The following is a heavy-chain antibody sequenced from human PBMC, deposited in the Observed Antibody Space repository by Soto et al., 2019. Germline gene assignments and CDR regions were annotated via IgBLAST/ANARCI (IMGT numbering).Heavy chain of an antibody. CDR3: ARDGIVVVPAATNYYYYGMDV. CDR2: ISAYNGNT. Sequence: QVQLVQSGAEVKKPGASVKVSCKASGYTFTSYGISWVRQAPGQGLEWMGWISAYNGNTNYAQKLQGRVTMTTDTSTGTAYMELRSLRSDDTAVYYCARDGIVVVPAATNYYYYGMDVWGQGTTVTVSS. D-gene: IGHD2-2*01. J-gene: IGHJ6*02. V-gene: IGHV1-18*04. CDR1: GYTFTSYG.